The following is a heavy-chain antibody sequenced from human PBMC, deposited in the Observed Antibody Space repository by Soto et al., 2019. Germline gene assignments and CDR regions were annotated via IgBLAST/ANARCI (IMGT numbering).Heavy chain of an antibody. V-gene: IGHV4-30-4*08. CDR1: GASVSSGDYY. CDR3: VGTGTTDDY. J-gene: IGHJ4*02. Sequence: QVQLQESCPGLVKPSQTLSLTCTVSGASVSSGDYYLSSIRQSPGKGLEWIGYIYSSGDSYFNPSLNCRLTISIDTSKNQSSMILNSGTVAETAIDYCVGTGTTDDYRSLGSPVTVS. CDR2: IYSSGDS. D-gene: IGHD4-17*01.